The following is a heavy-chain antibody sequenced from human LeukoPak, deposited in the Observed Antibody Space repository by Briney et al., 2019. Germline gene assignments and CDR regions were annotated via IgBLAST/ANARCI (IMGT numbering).Heavy chain of an antibody. CDR1: GFTFSSYA. D-gene: IGHD6-19*01. J-gene: IGHJ4*02. Sequence: GGSLRLSCAASGFTFSSYAMSWVRQTPGKGLEWVSAISGSGGSTYYADSVKGRFTISRDNSKNTLYLQMNSLRAEDTAVYYCAKEGGYSSGWYGSFDYWGQGTLVTVSS. CDR3: AKEGGYSSGWYGSFDY. V-gene: IGHV3-23*01. CDR2: ISGSGGST.